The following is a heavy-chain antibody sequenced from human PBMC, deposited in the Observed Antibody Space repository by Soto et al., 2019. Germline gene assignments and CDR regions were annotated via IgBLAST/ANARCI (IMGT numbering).Heavy chain of an antibody. CDR3: ARDKVVPAAYLYYYYYGMDV. V-gene: IGHV3-53*01. J-gene: IGHJ6*02. CDR2: IYSGGST. Sequence: EVQLVESGGGLIQPGGSLRLSCAASGFTVSSNYMSWVRQAPGKGLEWVSVIYSGGSTYYADSVKGRFTISRDNSKNTLYLKMNSLRAEDTAVYYCARDKVVPAAYLYYYYYGMDVWGQGTTVTVSS. CDR1: GFTVSSNY. D-gene: IGHD2-2*01.